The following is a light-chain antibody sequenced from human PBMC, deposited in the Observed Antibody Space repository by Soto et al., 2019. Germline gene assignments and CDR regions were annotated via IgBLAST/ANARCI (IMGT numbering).Light chain of an antibody. J-gene: IGKJ1*01. Sequence: EIVLTQSPGTLSLSPGERATLSCRASQSVSNNYLAWYQQKPGQAPRLLIYGASNRATGIPDRFSGSGSGTDFTLTISRLEPEDFAVYYCQQYYNWPRTFGQGTKVDIK. CDR2: GAS. CDR3: QQYYNWPRT. V-gene: IGKV3-20*01. CDR1: QSVSNNY.